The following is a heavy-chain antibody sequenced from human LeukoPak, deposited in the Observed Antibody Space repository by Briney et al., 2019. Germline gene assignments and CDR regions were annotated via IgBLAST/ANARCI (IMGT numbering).Heavy chain of an antibody. CDR2: IKSKSDAGAT. V-gene: IGHV3-15*01. CDR3: AAGFGQSDFDF. Sequence: GGPLRLSCATSGFTFTEAWMSWGRQSPGKGVEWGGSIKSKSDAGATDYAAPVKARFTISWNDSKHTVYLQMNSLKTDDTAVYYCAAGFGQSDFDFWGQGTLVTVSS. J-gene: IGHJ4*02. CDR1: GFTFTEAW. D-gene: IGHD3-16*01.